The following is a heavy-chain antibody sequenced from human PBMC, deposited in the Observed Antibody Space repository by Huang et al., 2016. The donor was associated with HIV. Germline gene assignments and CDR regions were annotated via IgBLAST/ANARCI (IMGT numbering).Heavy chain of an antibody. D-gene: IGHD2-2*01. CDR3: VRGRGTSWSFFDT. V-gene: IGHV4-34*01. Sequence: QVRLDQWGAGLLKPSETLSLTCAVYGDSVSDFLWSWIRQSPGKGLEWIGEINHGGNTKYNPFRNSLVTIAVDTSKNQFSLKLKSVTVDDTSMYYCVRGRGTSWSFFDTWGQGSLVTVFS. CDR2: INHGGNT. CDR1: GDSVSDFL. J-gene: IGHJ4*02.